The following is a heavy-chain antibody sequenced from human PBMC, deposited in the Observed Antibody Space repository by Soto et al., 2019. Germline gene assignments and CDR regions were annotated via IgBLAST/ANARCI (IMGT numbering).Heavy chain of an antibody. V-gene: IGHV4-4*02. CDR1: GGSISSSNW. J-gene: IGHJ3*02. Sequence: QVQLQESGPGLVKPSGTLSLTCAVSGGSISSSNWWSWVRQPPVKGLEWIGEIYHSGSTNYNPSLRSRVTISVDKSKNQFSLKLSSVTAADTAVYYCARDPVTIFGVVSDDAFDIWGQGTMVTVSS. CDR3: ARDPVTIFGVVSDDAFDI. D-gene: IGHD3-3*01. CDR2: IYHSGST.